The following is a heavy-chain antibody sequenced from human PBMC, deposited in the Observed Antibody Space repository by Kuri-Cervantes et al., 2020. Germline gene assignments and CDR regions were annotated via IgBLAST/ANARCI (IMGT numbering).Heavy chain of an antibody. V-gene: IGHV3-33*08. CDR2: IWYDGSNK. Sequence: GESLKISCAASGFTFNTYAMHWVRQAPGKGLEWVAVIWYDGSNKYYADSVKGRFTISRDNSKNTLYLQMNSLRAEDTVVYYCARDLHTAIVIYYYYGMDVWGQGTTVTVSS. D-gene: IGHD5-18*01. J-gene: IGHJ6*02. CDR1: GFTFNTYA. CDR3: ARDLHTAIVIYYYYGMDV.